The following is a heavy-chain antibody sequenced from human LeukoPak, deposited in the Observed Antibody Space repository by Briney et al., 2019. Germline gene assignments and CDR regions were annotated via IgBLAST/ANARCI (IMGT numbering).Heavy chain of an antibody. Sequence: GGSLRLSCAASGFKFDDYGMSWVRQAPGKGLEWVSSISSSSSYIYYADSVKGRFTISRDNAKNSLYLQMNSLRAEDTAVYYCARDARPMVRGVSNWFDPWGQGTLVTVSS. J-gene: IGHJ5*02. CDR2: ISSSSSYI. CDR1: GFKFDDYG. V-gene: IGHV3-21*01. D-gene: IGHD3-10*01. CDR3: ARDARPMVRGVSNWFDP.